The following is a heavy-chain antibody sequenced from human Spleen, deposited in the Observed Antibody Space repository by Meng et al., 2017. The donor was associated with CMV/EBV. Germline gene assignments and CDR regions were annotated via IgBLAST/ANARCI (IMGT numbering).Heavy chain of an antibody. V-gene: IGHV3-23*01. CDR3: VRVGTHALDI. J-gene: IGHJ3*02. CDR1: RFNFINYA. D-gene: IGHD1-26*01. CDR2: SVSETTT. Sequence: LSLTCVGSRFNFINYAMGWVRQAPGKGLEWVSGSVSETTTNYVDSVKGRFTVSRDNSKSTLFLQMNSLRVEDTAVYYCVRVGTHALDIWGQGTMVTVSS.